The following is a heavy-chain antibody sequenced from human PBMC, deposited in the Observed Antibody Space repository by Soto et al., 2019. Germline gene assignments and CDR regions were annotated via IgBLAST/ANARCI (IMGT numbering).Heavy chain of an antibody. CDR2: IYYDGSSE. J-gene: IGHJ4*02. CDR3: ASGRGSGSLYQLDY. Sequence: QVQLVESGGGVVQPGRSLRLSCAASGFTFSNHGMHWVRQAPGKGLEWVARIYYDGSSEFYADSVKGRFTISRDSSKSTLYLQSIRLRAEDTAVYYCASGRGSGSLYQLDYWGQGTLVTVSP. V-gene: IGHV3-33*01. CDR1: GFTFSNHG. D-gene: IGHD1-26*01.